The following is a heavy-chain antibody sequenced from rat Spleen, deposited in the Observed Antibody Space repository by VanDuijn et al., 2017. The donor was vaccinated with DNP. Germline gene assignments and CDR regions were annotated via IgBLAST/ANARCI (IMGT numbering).Heavy chain of an antibody. Sequence: EVQQVESGGGLVQPGRSLKLSCVVSGFTFSAYYMAWVRQAPAKGLEWVAYIGSPAYAPYYTDSVKGRFAISRDNAKSTLYLQMNSLRSEDMATYYCVRWNSGHFDYWGQGVMVTVSS. V-gene: IGHV5S23*01. J-gene: IGHJ2*01. CDR1: GFTFSAYY. D-gene: IGHD4-3*01. CDR2: IGSPAYAP. CDR3: VRWNSGHFDY.